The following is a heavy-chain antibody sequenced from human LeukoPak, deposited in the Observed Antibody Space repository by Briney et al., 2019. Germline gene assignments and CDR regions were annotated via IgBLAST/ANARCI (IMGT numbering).Heavy chain of an antibody. CDR3: AKDVGMVRGVINWFDP. J-gene: IGHJ5*02. Sequence: GGSLRLSCAASGFTFSSYAMSWVRQAPGKGLEWVSAISGSGGSTYYADSVKGRFTISRDNSKNTLYLQMNSLRAEDTAVYYCAKDVGMVRGVINWFDPWGQGTLVTVSS. V-gene: IGHV3-23*01. CDR2: ISGSGGST. D-gene: IGHD3-10*01. CDR1: GFTFSSYA.